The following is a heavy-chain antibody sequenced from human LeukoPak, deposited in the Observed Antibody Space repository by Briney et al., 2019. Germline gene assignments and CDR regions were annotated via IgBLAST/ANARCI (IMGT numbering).Heavy chain of an antibody. V-gene: IGHV3-33*01. D-gene: IGHD4-17*01. CDR2: LWYDGSNR. CDR3: ARYVTTVTYFEY. CDR1: GFTYSSYG. J-gene: IGHJ4*02. Sequence: GGSLRLSCAASGFTYSSYGMLWVRQAPGKGLEGVAVLWYDGSNRYYADSVKGRFTISRDNSKNTLYLQMNSLRAEDTAVYYCARYVTTVTYFEYWGQGTLVTVSS.